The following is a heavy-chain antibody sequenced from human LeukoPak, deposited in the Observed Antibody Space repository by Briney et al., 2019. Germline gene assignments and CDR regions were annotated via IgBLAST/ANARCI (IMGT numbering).Heavy chain of an antibody. CDR1: GGTFSSYA. D-gene: IGHD5-18*01. V-gene: IGHV1-69*04. J-gene: IGHJ4*02. CDR2: IIPILGIA. Sequence: AASVKVSCKASGGTFSSYAISWVRQAPGQGLEWMGRIIPILGIANYAQKLQGRVTMTTDTSTSTAYMELRSLRSDDTAVYYCARNLKGNTAMVDYWGQGTLVTVSS. CDR3: ARNLKGNTAMVDY.